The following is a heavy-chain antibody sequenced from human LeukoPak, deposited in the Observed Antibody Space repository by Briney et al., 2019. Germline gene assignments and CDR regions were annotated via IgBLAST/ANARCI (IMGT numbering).Heavy chain of an antibody. Sequence: SETLSLTCTVSGGSISSSSYYWGWIRQPPGKGLEWIGSIYYSGSTYYNPSLKSRVTISVDTSKNQFSLKLSSVTAADTAVYYCAPNYYGSGSYGDNWFDPWGQGTLVTVSS. D-gene: IGHD3-10*01. CDR2: IYYSGST. V-gene: IGHV4-39*01. CDR3: APNYYGSGSYGDNWFDP. CDR1: GGSISSSSYY. J-gene: IGHJ5*02.